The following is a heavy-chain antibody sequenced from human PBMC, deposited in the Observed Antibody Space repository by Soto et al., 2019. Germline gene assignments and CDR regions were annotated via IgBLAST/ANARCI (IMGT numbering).Heavy chain of an antibody. Sequence: QVQLQESGPGLVKPSQTLSLTCTVSGGSISRGDYYWSWIRHAPGKGLEWIGYIYYSGSTYYNPSLKSRVTISVDTSKHQFSLKVSSVTAADTAVYYCARGWEMTTICYFDYWGQGTLVTVSS. CDR3: ARGWEMTTICYFDY. V-gene: IGHV4-30-4*01. J-gene: IGHJ4*02. CDR2: IYYSGST. D-gene: IGHD4-4*01. CDR1: GGSISRGDYY.